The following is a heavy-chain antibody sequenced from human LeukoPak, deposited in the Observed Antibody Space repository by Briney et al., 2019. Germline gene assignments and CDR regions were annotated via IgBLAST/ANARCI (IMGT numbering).Heavy chain of an antibody. CDR3: ARGPSSWYGEFDY. J-gene: IGHJ4*02. CDR2: INPNSGGT. CDR1: GYTFTGYY. Sequence: GASVKVSCKASGYTFTGYYMHWVRQAPGQGLGWMGWINPNSGGTNYAQKFQGWVTMTRDTSISTAYMELSRLRSADTAVYYCARGPSSWYGEFDYWGQGTLVTVSS. V-gene: IGHV1-2*04. D-gene: IGHD6-13*01.